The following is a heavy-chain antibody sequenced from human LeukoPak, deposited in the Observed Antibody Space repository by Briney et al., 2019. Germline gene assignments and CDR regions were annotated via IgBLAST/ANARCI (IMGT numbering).Heavy chain of an antibody. J-gene: IGHJ6*03. V-gene: IGHV4-61*02. CDR1: GGSINSGTYY. CDR3: ARETSQKGAHYMDV. D-gene: IGHD3-16*01. CDR2: ISTSGST. Sequence: SETLSLTCTVSGGSINSGTYYWSWIRQPAGKGLEWIGRISTSGSTNYNPSLKSRVTISVDTSKNQFSLKLSSVTAADTAVYYCARETSQKGAHYMDVWGKGTTVTISS.